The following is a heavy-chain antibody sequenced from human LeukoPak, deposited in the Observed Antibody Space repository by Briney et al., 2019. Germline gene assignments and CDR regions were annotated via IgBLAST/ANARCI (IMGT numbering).Heavy chain of an antibody. V-gene: IGHV3-30*02. Sequence: GGSLRLSCAASGFTFSSYDMHWVRQAPGKGLEWVAFIRYDGSNKYYADSVKGRFTISRDNSKNTLYLQMNSLRAEDTAVYYCAKETWELLSTFDYWGQGTLVTVSS. CDR2: IRYDGSNK. J-gene: IGHJ4*02. CDR3: AKETWELLSTFDY. CDR1: GFTFSSYD. D-gene: IGHD1-26*01.